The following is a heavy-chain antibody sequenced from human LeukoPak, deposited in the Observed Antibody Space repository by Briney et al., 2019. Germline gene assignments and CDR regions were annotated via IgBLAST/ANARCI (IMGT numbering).Heavy chain of an antibody. Sequence: SETLSLTCTVSGGSISSYYWSWIRQPPGKGLEWIGYIYYSGSTNYNPSLKSRVTISVDTSKNQFSLKLSSVTAADTAVYYCARYRRKGFWSGYRGLGSYYGMDVWGQGTTVTVSS. CDR1: GGSISSYY. D-gene: IGHD3-3*01. V-gene: IGHV4-59*01. CDR3: ARYRRKGFWSGYRGLGSYYGMDV. CDR2: IYYSGST. J-gene: IGHJ6*02.